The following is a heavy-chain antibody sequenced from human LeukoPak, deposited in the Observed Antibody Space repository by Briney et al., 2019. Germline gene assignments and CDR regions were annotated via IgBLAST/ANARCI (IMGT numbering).Heavy chain of an antibody. CDR1: GYTFTSYG. J-gene: IGHJ5*02. D-gene: IGHD1-26*01. V-gene: IGHV1-18*04. Sequence: ASVKVSCKASGYTFTSYGISWVRQAPGQGLEWMGWISAYNGNTNYAQKLQGRVTMTTDTSTSTAYMELRSLRSDDTAVYYCARDVGGRETTWPLGYNWFDPWGQGTLVTVSP. CDR2: ISAYNGNT. CDR3: ARDVGGRETTWPLGYNWFDP.